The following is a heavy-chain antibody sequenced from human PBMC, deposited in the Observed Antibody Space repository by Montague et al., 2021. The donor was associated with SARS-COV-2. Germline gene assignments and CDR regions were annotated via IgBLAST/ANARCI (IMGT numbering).Heavy chain of an antibody. CDR3: VVVPLGPRGRGFDY. Sequence: SETLSLTCAVYGGSFSGYYWNWIRQPPGKGLEWIGEINHSGSTNXNPSLKSRVTISVDTSKNQFSLKLSSVTAADTAVYYCVVVPLGPRGRGFDYWGQGTLVTVSP. V-gene: IGHV4-34*01. CDR2: INHSGST. D-gene: IGHD2-15*01. CDR1: GGSFSGYY. J-gene: IGHJ4*02.